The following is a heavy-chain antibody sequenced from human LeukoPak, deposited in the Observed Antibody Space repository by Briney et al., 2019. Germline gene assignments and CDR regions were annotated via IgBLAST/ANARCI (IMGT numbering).Heavy chain of an antibody. CDR2: ISWNSGSI. V-gene: IGHV3-9*01. Sequence: GGSLRLSCAASGFTFDDYAMHWVRQAPGKGLEWVSGISWNSGSIGYADSVKGRLTISRDNAKNSLYLQMNSLRAEDTALYYCAKPTARYFDWSPFDYWGQGTLVTVSS. D-gene: IGHD3-9*01. CDR1: GFTFDDYA. J-gene: IGHJ4*02. CDR3: AKPTARYFDWSPFDY.